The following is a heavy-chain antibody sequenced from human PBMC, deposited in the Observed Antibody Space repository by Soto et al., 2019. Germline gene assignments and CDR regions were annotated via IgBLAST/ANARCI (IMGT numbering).Heavy chain of an antibody. Sequence: EVQLVESGGGLVQPGGSLRLSCAASGFTFSSFWMHWVRQAPGKGLEWVSRASPDGTSTSYADSVKGRFTISRDNAKNTLFMQMNSLRAEDTAVYYCARKSIAAAGTHYYYGMDVWGQGTTVTVSS. V-gene: IGHV3-74*01. CDR1: GFTFSSFW. CDR2: ASPDGTST. CDR3: ARKSIAAAGTHYYYGMDV. D-gene: IGHD6-13*01. J-gene: IGHJ6*02.